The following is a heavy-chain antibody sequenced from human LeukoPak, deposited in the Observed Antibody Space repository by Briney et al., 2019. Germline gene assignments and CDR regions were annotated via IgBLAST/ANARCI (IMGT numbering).Heavy chain of an antibody. J-gene: IGHJ4*02. CDR2: IIPIFGTA. CDR1: GGTFSSYA. Sequence: ASVKVSCKASGGTFSSYAISWVRQAPGQGLEWMGGIIPIFGTANYAQKFQGRVTITADESTSTAYMELSSLRPEDTAVYYCARDLAPTIAAAGAGAYWGQGTLVTVSS. D-gene: IGHD6-13*01. V-gene: IGHV1-69*13. CDR3: ARDLAPTIAAAGAGAY.